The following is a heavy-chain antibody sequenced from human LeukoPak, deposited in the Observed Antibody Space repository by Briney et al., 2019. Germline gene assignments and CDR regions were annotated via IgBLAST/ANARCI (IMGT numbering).Heavy chain of an antibody. CDR2: INSDGVST. V-gene: IGHV3-74*01. J-gene: IGHJ4*02. Sequence: GGSLRLSCAASGFTFSSYWMHWVRQAPGKGLVWVSRINSDGVSTTYADSVKGRFTISRDNAKNTLYLQMNSLRAEDTAVYYCARGLMFYYDSSGYYYAAFDYWGQGTLVTVSS. CDR1: GFTFSSYW. CDR3: ARGLMFYYDSSGYYYAAFDY. D-gene: IGHD3-22*01.